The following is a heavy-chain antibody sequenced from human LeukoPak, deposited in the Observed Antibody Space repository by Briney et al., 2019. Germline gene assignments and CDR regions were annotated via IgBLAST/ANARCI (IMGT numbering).Heavy chain of an antibody. CDR1: GGTFSSYA. CDR3: ARVQVLRYFDWLLRGAFDI. V-gene: IGHV1-69*05. Sequence: ASVKVSCKASGGTFSSYAISWVRQAPGQVLEWMGGIIPIFGTANYAQKFQGRVTMTTDTSTSTAYMELRSLRSDDTAVYYCARVQVLRYFDWLLRGAFDIWGQGTMVTVSS. CDR2: IIPIFGTA. J-gene: IGHJ3*02. D-gene: IGHD3-9*01.